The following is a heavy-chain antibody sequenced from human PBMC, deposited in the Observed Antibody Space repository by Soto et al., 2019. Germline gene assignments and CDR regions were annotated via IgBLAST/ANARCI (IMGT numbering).Heavy chain of an antibody. CDR2: IRNKANSYAT. J-gene: IGHJ5*02. CDR1: GFTFSDHY. Sequence: GGSLRLSCAASGFTFSDHYMDWVRQAPGKGLEWVGRIRNKANSYATEYAASVKGRFTISRDDSKNSLYLQMNSLRTEDTAVNYCVRFLLVEGAAAPRGWSDPWSKGTLVPVSP. CDR3: VRFLLVEGAAAPRGWSDP. V-gene: IGHV3-72*01. D-gene: IGHD2-15*01.